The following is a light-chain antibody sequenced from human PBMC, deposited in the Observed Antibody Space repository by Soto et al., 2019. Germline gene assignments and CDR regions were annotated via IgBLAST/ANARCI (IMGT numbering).Light chain of an antibody. CDR1: QSLLDSDGATY. CDR3: MQSIQLPRT. Sequence: DVVVTQTPLSLSVTPGQPASISCKSNQSLLDSDGATYLYWYLQKPGQSPQLLIFEVSKRLPGVPDRFSGSGSGTDFTLKISRAEAEDVGVYYCMQSIQLPRTFGGGTKVEIK. CDR2: EVS. V-gene: IGKV2D-29*02. J-gene: IGKJ4*01.